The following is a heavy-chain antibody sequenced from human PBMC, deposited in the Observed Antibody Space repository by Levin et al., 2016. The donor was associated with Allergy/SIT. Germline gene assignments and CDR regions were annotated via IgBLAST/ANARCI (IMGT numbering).Heavy chain of an antibody. Sequence: WVRQAPGQGLEWMGIINPSGGSTSYAQKFQGRVTMTRDTSTSTVYMELSSLRSEDTAVYYCARTQGRIAHGMDVWGQGTTVTVSS. D-gene: IGHD6-13*01. CDR2: INPSGGST. J-gene: IGHJ6*02. CDR3: ARTQGRIAHGMDV. V-gene: IGHV1-46*01.